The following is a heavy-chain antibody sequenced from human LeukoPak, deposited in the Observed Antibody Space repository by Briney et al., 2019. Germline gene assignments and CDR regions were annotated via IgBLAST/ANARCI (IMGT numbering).Heavy chain of an antibody. J-gene: IGHJ4*02. CDR1: GFTFSSYA. D-gene: IGHD2-8*01. CDR3: AKDTSIGRYCTNGVCSPFVY. V-gene: IGHV3-23*01. Sequence: GGSLRLPCAGSGFTFSSYAMSWVRQAPGKGLEWVSAISDTGATTYDADSVKGRFTISRDNSRSTLYLQMNSLRAEDTALYYCAKDTSIGRYCTNGVCSPFVYWGQGTLVTVSS. CDR2: ISDTGATT.